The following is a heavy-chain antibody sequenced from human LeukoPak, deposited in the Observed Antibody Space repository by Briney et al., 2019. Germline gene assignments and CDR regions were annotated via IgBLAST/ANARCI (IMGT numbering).Heavy chain of an antibody. CDR1: GIPFIDAW. D-gene: IGHD6-13*01. V-gene: IGHV3-23*01. Sequence: GGPLRLSCAASGIPFIDAWMTWVRQAPGKGLEWVSAISGSGGSTYYADSVKGRFTISRDNSKNTLYLQMNSLRAEDTAVYYCAKDRSSSLYYYYYMDVWGKGTTVTVSS. CDR3: AKDRSSSLYYYYYMDV. CDR2: ISGSGGST. J-gene: IGHJ6*03.